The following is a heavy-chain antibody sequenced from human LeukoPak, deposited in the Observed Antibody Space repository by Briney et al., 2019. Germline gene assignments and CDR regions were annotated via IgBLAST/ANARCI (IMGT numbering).Heavy chain of an antibody. Sequence: PSETLSLTCTVSGGSISSSSYYWGWIRQPPGKGLKWIGSIYYSGSTYYNPSLKSRVTISVDTSKNQFSLKLSSVTAADTAVYYCARGVEYSSSSFFDYWGQGTLVTVSS. J-gene: IGHJ4*02. D-gene: IGHD6-6*01. CDR1: GGSISSSSYY. CDR3: ARGVEYSSSSFFDY. V-gene: IGHV4-39*01. CDR2: IYYSGST.